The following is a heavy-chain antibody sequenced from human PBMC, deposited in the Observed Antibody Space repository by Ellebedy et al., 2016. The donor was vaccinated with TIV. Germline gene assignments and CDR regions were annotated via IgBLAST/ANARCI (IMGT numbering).Heavy chain of an antibody. J-gene: IGHJ3*02. Sequence: GGSLRLXCVASGFTFDFYWMSWVRQAPGKGLEWVASIKEDGNEKYYVDSVKGRFTISRDNSKNMVYLQMNGLRAEDTAVFYCARAGYYCSTSSCPADADAFDMWGQGTMVTVSS. V-gene: IGHV3-7*01. CDR2: IKEDGNEK. CDR1: GFTFDFYW. CDR3: ARAGYYCSTSSCPADADAFDM. D-gene: IGHD2-2*01.